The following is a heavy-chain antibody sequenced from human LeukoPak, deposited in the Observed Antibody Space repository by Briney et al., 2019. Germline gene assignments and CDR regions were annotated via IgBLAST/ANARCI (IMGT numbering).Heavy chain of an antibody. CDR2: ITDNGGST. V-gene: IGHV3-23*01. D-gene: IGHD1-1*01. CDR3: AKDLSPGTYDY. Sequence: GGSLRLSCAASGFTFSNYGMSWVRQAPGKGLEWVSGITDNGGSTYYADSVKGRFTISRDNSKNTLYLQMNSLRAEDTAVYYCAKDLSPGTYDYWGQGTLVTVSS. CDR1: GFTFSNYG. J-gene: IGHJ4*02.